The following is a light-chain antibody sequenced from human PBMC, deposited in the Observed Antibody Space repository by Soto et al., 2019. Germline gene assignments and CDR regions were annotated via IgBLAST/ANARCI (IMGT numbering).Light chain of an antibody. CDR2: GAS. V-gene: IGKV3-20*01. CDR1: QSVSSNY. CDR3: QQYGSSPKT. Sequence: EIVLTQSPGTLSLSPGERATLSCRASQSVSSNYLAWYQQKPGQAPRLLIYGASSRATGIPDRVSGSGSGTDFTLTISRLEPEDFAVYYCQQYGSSPKTFGQGTKVEI. J-gene: IGKJ1*01.